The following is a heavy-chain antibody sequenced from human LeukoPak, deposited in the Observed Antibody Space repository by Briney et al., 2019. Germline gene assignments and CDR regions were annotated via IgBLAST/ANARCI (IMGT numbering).Heavy chain of an antibody. J-gene: IGHJ6*03. Sequence: PSETLSLTCADYGGSFSGYYWSWIRQPPGKGLEWIGEINHSGSTNYNPSLKSRVTISVDTSKRQFSLTLKSVTAADTAEYYCARGVYYLYHMDVWGRGTTVTVSS. CDR1: GGSFSGYY. CDR2: INHSGST. CDR3: ARGVYYLYHMDV. V-gene: IGHV4-34*01.